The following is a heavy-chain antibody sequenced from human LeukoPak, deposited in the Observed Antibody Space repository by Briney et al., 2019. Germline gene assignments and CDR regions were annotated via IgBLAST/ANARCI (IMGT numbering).Heavy chain of an antibody. J-gene: IGHJ3*02. Sequence: GGSLRLSCAASVFTFSGYSMNWVRQAPGKGLEWVSSISGGSGYIYYADSVKGRFTISRDNAKNSLYLQMNSLRAEDTAVYYCARDQGFDAFDMWGHGTMVTVSS. CDR1: VFTFSGYS. V-gene: IGHV3-21*01. CDR3: ARDQGFDAFDM. CDR2: ISGGSGYI.